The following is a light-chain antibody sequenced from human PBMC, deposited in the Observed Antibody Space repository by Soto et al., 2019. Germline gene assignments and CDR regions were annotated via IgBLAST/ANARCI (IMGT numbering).Light chain of an antibody. J-gene: IGKJ5*01. CDR2: TLS. CDR1: QSLLDSDDGKIY. Sequence: DIVMTQSPLSLPVTPGEPATISCRSSQSLLDSDDGKIYLDWFLQRPGQSPQLLIYTLSHRASGVPDRFSGSGSETDFTLTVSSLRSEDSAVYYCQQYNYWPITFGQGTRLEIK. CDR3: QQYNYWPIT. V-gene: IGKV2-40*01.